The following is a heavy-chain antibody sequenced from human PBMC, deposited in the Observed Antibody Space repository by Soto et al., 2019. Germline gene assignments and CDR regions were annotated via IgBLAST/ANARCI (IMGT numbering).Heavy chain of an antibody. D-gene: IGHD3-3*01. J-gene: IGHJ4*02. V-gene: IGHV3-30-3*01. CDR2: ISYDGSNK. CDR1: GFTFSSYA. Sequence: QVQLVESGGGVVQPGRSLRLSCAASGFTFSSYAMHWVRQAPGKGLEWVAVISYDGSNKYYADSVKGRFTISRDNSXXTXXLQMNSLRAEDTAVYYCARDKRDLRFLEWSYYFDHWGQGILVTVSS. CDR3: ARDKRDLRFLEWSYYFDH.